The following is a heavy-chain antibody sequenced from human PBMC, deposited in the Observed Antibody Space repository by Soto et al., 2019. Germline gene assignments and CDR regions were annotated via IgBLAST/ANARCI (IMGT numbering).Heavy chain of an antibody. CDR1: GGSFSSYA. V-gene: IGHV1-69*13. CDR3: ARDNPTGH. CDR2: IIPIFGTA. J-gene: IGHJ4*02. Sequence: SVKVSCKASGGSFSSYAVSWVRQAPGQGLEWMGGIIPIFGTANYAQKFQGRVTITADESTSTAYMELSSLISEDKAVYYCARDNPTGHWGQGTLVTVSS.